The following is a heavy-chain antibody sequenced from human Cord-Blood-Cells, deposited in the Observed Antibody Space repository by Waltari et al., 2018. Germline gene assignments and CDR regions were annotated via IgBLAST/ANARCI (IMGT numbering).Heavy chain of an antibody. CDR2: IYYSGRT. D-gene: IGHD5-12*01. V-gene: IGHV4-39*01. J-gene: IGHJ3*02. CDR1: GGSISSSSYY. CDR3: ATAGPPYKNHIVATISDAFDI. Sequence: QLQLQESGPGLVKPSETLSLTCTVSGGSISSSSYYWGWIRQPPGKGLEWIGSIYYSGRTYYTPSRKSRVTISVDTSKNHFSLKLSSVTAADTAVYYCATAGPPYKNHIVATISDAFDIWGQGTMVTVSS.